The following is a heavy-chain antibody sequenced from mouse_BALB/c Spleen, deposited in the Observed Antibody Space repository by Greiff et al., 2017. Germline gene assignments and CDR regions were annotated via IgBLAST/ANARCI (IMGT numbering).Heavy chain of an antibody. CDR2: IDPENGDT. J-gene: IGHJ3*01. D-gene: IGHD2-4*01. V-gene: IGHV14-4*02. CDR1: GFNIKDYY. Sequence: EVQLQQSGAELVRSGASVKLSCTASGFNIKDYYMHWVRQRPEQGLEWIGWIDPENGDTEYAPKFKGKATMTADTSSNTAYLQLSSLTSEDTAVYYCNLYDYDGAYWGQGTLVTVSA. CDR3: NLYDYDGAY.